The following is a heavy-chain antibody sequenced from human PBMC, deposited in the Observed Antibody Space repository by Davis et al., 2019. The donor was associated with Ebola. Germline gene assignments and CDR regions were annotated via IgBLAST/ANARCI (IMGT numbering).Heavy chain of an antibody. V-gene: IGHV1-69*02. Sequence: AASVKVSCKASGGTFSSYTISWVRQAPGQGLEWMGRIIPILGIANYAQKLQGRVTMTRNTSISTAYMELSSLRSEDTAVYYCARGGTYYYGSGSHYALDYWGQGTLVTVSS. CDR3: ARGGTYYYGSGSHYALDY. D-gene: IGHD3-10*01. J-gene: IGHJ4*02. CDR2: IIPILGIA. CDR1: GGTFSSYT.